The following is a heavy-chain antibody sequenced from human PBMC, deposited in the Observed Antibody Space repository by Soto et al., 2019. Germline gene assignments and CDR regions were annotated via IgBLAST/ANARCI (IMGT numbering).Heavy chain of an antibody. J-gene: IGHJ6*02. V-gene: IGHV1-18*01. CDR3: SRDIESVTAKHFFYYYAMDV. CDR1: GFTFSNYG. CDR2: VSANNGHT. Sequence: ASVKVSCKASGFTFSNYGLNWVRQAPGQGLEWMGWVSANNGHTNYAQNLQGRVSMTTDTSTSTAYMELRGLTFDDTAVYYCSRDIESVTAKHFFYYYAMDVWGQGTTVTVSS. D-gene: IGHD2-8*01.